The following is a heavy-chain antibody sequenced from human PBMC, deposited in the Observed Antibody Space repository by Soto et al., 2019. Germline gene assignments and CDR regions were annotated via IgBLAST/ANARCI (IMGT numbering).Heavy chain of an antibody. CDR1: GYTFTSYG. J-gene: IGHJ4*02. D-gene: IGHD5-18*01. V-gene: IGHV1-18*01. CDR2: ISAYNGNT. Sequence: QVQLVQSGAEVKKPGASVKVSCKASGYTFTSYGISWVRQAPGQGLEWMGWISAYNGNTNYAQKLQGRVTMTTDTATSTAYMELRSRRSDDTAVYYCARDLAVGYSYGRFDYWGQGTLVTVSS. CDR3: ARDLAVGYSYGRFDY.